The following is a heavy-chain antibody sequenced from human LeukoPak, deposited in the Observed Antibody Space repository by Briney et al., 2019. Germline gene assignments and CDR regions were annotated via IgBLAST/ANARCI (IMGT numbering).Heavy chain of an antibody. Sequence: GGSLRLSCAASGFMFSDYWMSWVRQAPGKGLEWVANINQDGSEKYYVDSMKGRFTVSRDNAKNSLYLQMDSLRAEDTAVYYCARGGTFVSDYWGQGTLVTVSS. CDR1: GFMFSDYW. CDR3: ARGGTFVSDY. V-gene: IGHV3-7*01. D-gene: IGHD1-1*01. CDR2: INQDGSEK. J-gene: IGHJ4*02.